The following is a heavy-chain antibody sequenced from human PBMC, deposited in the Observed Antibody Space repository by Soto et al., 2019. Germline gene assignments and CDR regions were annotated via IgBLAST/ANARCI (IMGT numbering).Heavy chain of an antibody. Sequence: SQTLSLTCAISGDSVSTNSATWDWIRQSPSRGLEWLGRTYYADSVKGRFTISRDNAKNTLYLQMNSLRAEDTAVYYCALSYTVTTDYWGQGTLVTVSS. CDR1: GDSVSTNSAT. D-gene: IGHD4-17*01. J-gene: IGHJ4*02. CDR2: TYY. V-gene: IGHV6-1*01. CDR3: ALSYTVTTDY.